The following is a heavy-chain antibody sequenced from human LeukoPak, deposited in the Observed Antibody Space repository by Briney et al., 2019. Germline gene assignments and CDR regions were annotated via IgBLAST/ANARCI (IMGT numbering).Heavy chain of an antibody. Sequence: GGSLRLSCAASGFAFSSYSMNWVRQAPGKGLEWVSYISSSSSTIYYADSVKGRFTISRDNAKNSLYLQMNSLRAEDTAVYYCARERSYCSSTSCFHPDYWGQGTLVTVSS. CDR3: ARERSYCSSTSCFHPDY. V-gene: IGHV3-48*04. CDR2: ISSSSSTI. CDR1: GFAFSSYS. D-gene: IGHD2-2*01. J-gene: IGHJ4*02.